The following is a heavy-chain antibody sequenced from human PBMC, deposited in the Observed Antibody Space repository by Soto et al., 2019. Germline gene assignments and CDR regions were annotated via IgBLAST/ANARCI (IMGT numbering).Heavy chain of an antibody. D-gene: IGHD3-16*01. J-gene: IGHJ1*01. Sequence: QVQLVESGGGVVQLGTSLRVSCVGSGFTFRSYVIHWVRQAPGKGLEWVALTSYDGSDKYYDDSVRGRFTISRDNSRNTVDLQMDSLRLEDTALYYCARWGTTGGLDVWGQGTLVSVSS. V-gene: IGHV3-30*19. CDR2: TSYDGSDK. CDR1: GFTFRSYV. CDR3: ARWGTTGGLDV.